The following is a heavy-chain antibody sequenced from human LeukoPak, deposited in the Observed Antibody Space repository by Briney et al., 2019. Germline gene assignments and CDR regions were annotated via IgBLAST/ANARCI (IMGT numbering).Heavy chain of an antibody. Sequence: TLSLTCTVSGGSISSSAYYWSWIRQHPGKGLEWIGYIYYSGSTYYNPSLKSRVTISVDTSKNPFSLKLSSVTAADTAAYYCAKALDSYDRSGYPYVDYWGQGTLVTVSS. J-gene: IGHJ4*02. D-gene: IGHD3-22*01. CDR1: GGSISSSAYY. CDR3: AKALDSYDRSGYPYVDY. CDR2: IYYSGST. V-gene: IGHV4-31*03.